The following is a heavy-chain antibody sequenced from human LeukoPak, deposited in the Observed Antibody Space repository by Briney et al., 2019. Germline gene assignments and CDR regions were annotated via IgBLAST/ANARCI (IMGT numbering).Heavy chain of an antibody. CDR1: GGSISSSSYY. D-gene: IGHD5-18*01. V-gene: IGHV4-39*07. Sequence: PSETLSLTCTVSGGSISSSSYYWGWIRQPPGKGLEWVGSISCGSTYYNPSLKSRVTISIDTSKNQFSLKLSSVTAADTAVYYWARGRYSYGNAFDYWGQGTLVTVSS. CDR2: ISCGST. CDR3: ARGRYSYGNAFDY. J-gene: IGHJ4*02.